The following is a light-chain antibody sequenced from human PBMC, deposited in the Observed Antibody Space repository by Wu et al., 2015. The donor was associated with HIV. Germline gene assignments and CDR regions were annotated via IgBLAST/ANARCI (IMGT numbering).Light chain of an antibody. J-gene: IGKJ1*01. V-gene: IGKV3-15*01. CDR1: RSVSSA. CDR3: QQYNNWLRT. Sequence: EIVLTQSPAALSISPGDRATLSCRASRSVSSAVAWYQHKPGQAPRLLIYGASTRAAGIPARFSGSGSGTEFTLTISSLQSEDFAVYYCQQYNNWLRTFGQGTKVEIK. CDR2: GAS.